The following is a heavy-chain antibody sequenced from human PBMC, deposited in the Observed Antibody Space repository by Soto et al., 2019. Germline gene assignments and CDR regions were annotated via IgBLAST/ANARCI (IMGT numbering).Heavy chain of an antibody. CDR2: IYYSGST. V-gene: IGHV4-31*03. CDR3: ARGVAARALFDY. D-gene: IGHD6-6*01. J-gene: IGHJ4*02. CDR1: GGSISSGGYY. Sequence: PSETLSLTCTVSGGSISSGGYYWSWIRQHPGKGLEWIGYIYYSGSTYYNPSLKSRVTISVDTSKNQFSLKLSSVTAADTAVYYCARGVAARALFDYWGQGTLVTVSS.